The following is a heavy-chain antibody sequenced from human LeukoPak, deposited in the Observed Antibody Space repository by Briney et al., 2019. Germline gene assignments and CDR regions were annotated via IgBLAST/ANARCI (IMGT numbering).Heavy chain of an antibody. CDR1: GYTFTSYY. Sequence: GASVNVSCTAPGYTFTSYYIHWVRQAPGQGLEWMGIINPSGGSTNYAQDFQGRVTMTRDTSTSTVYMELSSLRSEDTAVYYCARRELAGSTAYFDYWGQGTLVTVSS. D-gene: IGHD1-26*01. V-gene: IGHV1-46*01. CDR2: INPSGGST. CDR3: ARRELAGSTAYFDY. J-gene: IGHJ4*02.